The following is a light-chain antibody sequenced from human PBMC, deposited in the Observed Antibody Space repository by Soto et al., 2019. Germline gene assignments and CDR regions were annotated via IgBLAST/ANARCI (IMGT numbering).Light chain of an antibody. J-gene: IGKJ1*01. V-gene: IGKV2-28*01. CDR1: QSLLHSNGYNY. CDR2: LGS. Sequence: DIVLTQSPLSLPVTPGEPASISCRSSQSLLHSNGYNYLDWYLQRPGQSQQLLIYLGSSRASGVPDRFSGSGSGTDFTLRISRVEAEDVGVYYCMQVLQTSWTFGQGTKVEIK. CDR3: MQVLQTSWT.